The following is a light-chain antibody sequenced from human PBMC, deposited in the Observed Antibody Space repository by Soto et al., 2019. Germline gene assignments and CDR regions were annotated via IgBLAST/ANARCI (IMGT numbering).Light chain of an antibody. V-gene: IGLV2-8*01. Sequence: QSALTQPPSASGSPGQSVTISCTGISSDVGGYNYVSWYQQHPGKAPKLMISEVSKRPSGVPDRFSGSKSGNTASLTVSGLQAEDEADYYCSSFAGNNNLVFGGWTKLTVL. CDR1: SSDVGGYNY. J-gene: IGLJ2*01. CDR2: EVS. CDR3: SSFAGNNNLV.